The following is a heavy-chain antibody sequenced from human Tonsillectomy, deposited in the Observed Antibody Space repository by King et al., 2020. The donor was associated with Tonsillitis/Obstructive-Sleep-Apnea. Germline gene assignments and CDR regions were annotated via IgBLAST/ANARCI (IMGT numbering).Heavy chain of an antibody. D-gene: IGHD3-22*01. CDR2: IYYSGNT. CDR1: GGSISSYC. CDR3: AVPTTRLDSPDYYENSGYPPLDY. V-gene: IGHV4-59*08. J-gene: IGHJ4*02. Sequence: QLQESGPGLVKRSETLSLTCTVSGGSISSYCWSWIRQPPGKGLEWIGCIYYSGNTNYNPSLKSRVTISVDRSKNQVSLKLSSVTAADTAVYYCAVPTTRLDSPDYYENSGYPPLDYWGQGTPVTVSS.